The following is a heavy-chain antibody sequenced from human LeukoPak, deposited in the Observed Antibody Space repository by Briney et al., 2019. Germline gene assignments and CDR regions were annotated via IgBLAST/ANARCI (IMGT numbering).Heavy chain of an antibody. CDR1: GGSFSGYY. CDR3: ARIRGGGSGSYYNHYYYYYGMDV. CDR2: INHSGST. J-gene: IGHJ6*02. V-gene: IGHV4-34*01. D-gene: IGHD3-10*01. Sequence: SETLSLTCAVYGGSFSGYYWSWIRQPPGKGLEWIGEINHSGSTNYNPSLKSRVTISVDTSKNQFSLKLSSVTAADTAVYYCARIRGGGSGSYYNHYYYYYGMDVWGQGTTVTVSS.